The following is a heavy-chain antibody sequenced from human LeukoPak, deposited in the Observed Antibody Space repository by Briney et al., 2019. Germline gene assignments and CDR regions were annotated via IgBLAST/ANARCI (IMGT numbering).Heavy chain of an antibody. V-gene: IGHV3-21*01. J-gene: IGHJ4*02. CDR3: ARDWSGPGY. Sequence: GGSPRLSCVASRFSVRTNYMSWVRQAPGKGLEWVSSVSSSSTYIYYADSVKGRLTISRDNAKNSLFLQMNSLRAEDTAMYYCARDWSGPGYWGQGTLVTVSS. D-gene: IGHD3-3*01. CDR2: VSSSSTYI. CDR1: RFSVRTNY.